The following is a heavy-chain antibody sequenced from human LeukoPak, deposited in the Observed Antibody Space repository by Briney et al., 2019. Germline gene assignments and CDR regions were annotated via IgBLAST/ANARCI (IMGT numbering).Heavy chain of an antibody. V-gene: IGHV3-74*01. CDR3: ARENGGSYFYMDV. CDR2: IITDGSST. J-gene: IGHJ6*03. CDR1: GFTFNNYA. D-gene: IGHD1-1*01. Sequence: GGSLRLSCVASGFTFNNYAMHWVRQAPGKGLVWVSRIITDGSSTTYADSVRGRFTISRDNAKNTLYLQMNSLRAEDTAVYYCARENGGSYFYMDVWGEGTTVTVSS.